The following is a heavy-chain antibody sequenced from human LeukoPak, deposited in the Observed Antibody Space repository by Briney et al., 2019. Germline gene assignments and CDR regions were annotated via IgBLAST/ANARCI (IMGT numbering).Heavy chain of an antibody. CDR2: IKGKDYGETT. V-gene: IGHV3-15*01. D-gene: IGHD6-13*01. CDR3: TTDAAVIAAAGTGPY. Sequence: GGSLRLSCAASGFTFRIAWMRWVRQAPGKGLEWVCRIKGKDYGETTDYDETLKGRFTVSRHDSKNNLYLQMNSVQADDTALYYCTTDAAVIAAAGTGPYWGEGRLVTVSS. CDR1: GFTFRIAW. J-gene: IGHJ4*02.